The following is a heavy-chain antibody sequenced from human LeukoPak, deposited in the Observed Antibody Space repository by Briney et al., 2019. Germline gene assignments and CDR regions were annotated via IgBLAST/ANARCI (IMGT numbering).Heavy chain of an antibody. CDR2: INHSGST. CDR3: ASSSGWWVLDY. D-gene: IGHD6-19*01. Sequence: PSETLSLTCAVYGGSFSGYYWSWIRQPPGKGLEWIGEINHSGSTNYNPSLKSRVTISVDTSKNQFSLKLSSVTAADTAVYYCASSSGWWVLDYWGQGTLVTVSS. V-gene: IGHV4-34*01. CDR1: GGSFSGYY. J-gene: IGHJ4*02.